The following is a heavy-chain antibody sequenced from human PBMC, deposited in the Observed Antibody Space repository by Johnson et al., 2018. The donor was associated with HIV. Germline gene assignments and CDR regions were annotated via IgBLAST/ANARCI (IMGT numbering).Heavy chain of an antibody. V-gene: IGHV3-9*01. CDR1: GFTFDDYA. J-gene: IGHJ3*02. Sequence: QLVESGGGLVQPGRSLRLSCAASGFTFDDYAMHWVRQAPGKGLEWVSGISWNSGSIGYADSVKGRFTISRDNAKKSLYLQINSVRAEDTAVYYCASDDGTAGKCYDAFDIWGPGTMVTFSS. CDR2: ISWNSGSI. CDR3: ASDDGTAGKCYDAFDI. D-gene: IGHD2-8*02.